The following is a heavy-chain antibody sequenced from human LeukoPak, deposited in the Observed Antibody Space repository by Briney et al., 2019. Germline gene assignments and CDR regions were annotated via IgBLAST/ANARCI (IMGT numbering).Heavy chain of an antibody. V-gene: IGHV4-34*01. D-gene: IGHD3-10*01. CDR1: GGSFSGHY. Sequence: SETLSLTCAVYGGSFSGHYWSWIRQPPGKGLEWIGEINHSGSTNYNPSLKSRVTISVDTSKNQFSLKLSSVTAADTAVYYCARCPAMVRGVITRVFDYWGQGTLVTVSS. CDR3: ARCPAMVRGVITRVFDY. J-gene: IGHJ4*02. CDR2: INHSGST.